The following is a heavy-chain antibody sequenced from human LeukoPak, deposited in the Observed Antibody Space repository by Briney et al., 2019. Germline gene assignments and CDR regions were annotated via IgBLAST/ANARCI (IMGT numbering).Heavy chain of an antibody. V-gene: IGHV3-30*18. CDR2: ISYDGSNR. CDR3: AKVRGPGEVSGWYYFDS. Sequence: SGRSLRLSCVASGFTFCRYGMHGGCQAPGKGLGREAFISYDGSNRYYVDSVKGRFTISRDNSKNTLYLQMNSLRPEDTAVYYCAKVRGPGEVSGWYYFDSWGQGTLVTVSS. D-gene: IGHD6-19*01. J-gene: IGHJ4*02. CDR1: GFTFCRYG.